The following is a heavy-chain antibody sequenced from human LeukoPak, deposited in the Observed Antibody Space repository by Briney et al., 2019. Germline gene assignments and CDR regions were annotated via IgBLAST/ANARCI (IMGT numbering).Heavy chain of an antibody. CDR2: ISGSGGGT. J-gene: IGHJ4*02. V-gene: IGHV3-23*01. Sequence: GGSLRLSCAASEFTFSNYAMSWLRQAPGKGLEWVSVISGSGGGTYYADSVKGRFTVSRDNSKNTLFLQMNSLRAEDTAVYYCATGLSENLRWYFGYWGQGTLVTVSS. CDR3: ATGLSENLRWYFGY. CDR1: EFTFSNYA. D-gene: IGHD4-23*01.